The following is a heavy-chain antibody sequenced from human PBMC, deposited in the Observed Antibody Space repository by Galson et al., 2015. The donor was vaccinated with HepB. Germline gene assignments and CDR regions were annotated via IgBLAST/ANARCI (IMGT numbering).Heavy chain of an antibody. Sequence: SLRLSCAASGFTFSSYAMHWVRQAPGKGLEWVAVISYDGSNKYYADSVKGRFTISRDNSKNTLYLQMNSLRAEDTAVYYCARDLGVDIGPWGQGTLVTVSS. CDR2: ISYDGSNK. V-gene: IGHV3-30*04. D-gene: IGHD5-12*01. CDR1: GFTFSSYA. J-gene: IGHJ5*02. CDR3: ARDLGVDIGP.